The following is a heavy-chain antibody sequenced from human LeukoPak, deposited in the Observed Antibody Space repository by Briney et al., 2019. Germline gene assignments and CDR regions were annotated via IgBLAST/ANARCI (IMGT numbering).Heavy chain of an antibody. J-gene: IGHJ4*02. V-gene: IGHV4-59*01. CDR3: AREGGTYDSASGNYFRTGFDY. CDR1: GGSINSYY. CDR2: IYYSGST. Sequence: PSETLSLTCTVSGGSINSYYYNWIRQPPGKGLEWIGYIYYSGSTNYNPSLKSRVTISIDTSKNQFSLRLSSVTAADTAVYYCAREGGTYDSASGNYFRTGFDYWGQGTLVTVSS. D-gene: IGHD3-10*01.